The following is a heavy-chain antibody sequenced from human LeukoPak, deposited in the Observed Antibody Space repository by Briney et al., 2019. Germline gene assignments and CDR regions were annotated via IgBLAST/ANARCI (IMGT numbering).Heavy chain of an antibody. CDR3: AKNKSTRGCLDASDI. J-gene: IGHJ3*02. CDR2: ISCNSGSI. Sequence: GRSLRLSCAASGVTFDEFAVRGVRDAPGSGLGCVLGISCNSGSIAYAHYVKGRFTISRDNAKNLLHLKITSLRAEDTNLYYRAKNKSTRGCLDASDIWGQGTIVTVSS. V-gene: IGHV3-9*01. D-gene: IGHD6-19*01. CDR1: GVTFDEFA.